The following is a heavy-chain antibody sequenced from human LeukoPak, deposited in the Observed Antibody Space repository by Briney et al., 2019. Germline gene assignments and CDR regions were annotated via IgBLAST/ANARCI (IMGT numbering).Heavy chain of an antibody. CDR2: ISWNSGSI. CDR1: GFTFDDYA. V-gene: IGHV3-9*01. Sequence: GRSLRLSCAASGFTFDDYAMHWVRQAPGKGLEWVSGISWNSGSIGYADSVKGRFTISRDNAKNSLYLQMNSLRAEDTALYYCAKAGGSGGGSRNHFDYWGQGTLVTVSS. D-gene: IGHD3-16*01. CDR3: AKAGGSGGGSRNHFDY. J-gene: IGHJ4*02.